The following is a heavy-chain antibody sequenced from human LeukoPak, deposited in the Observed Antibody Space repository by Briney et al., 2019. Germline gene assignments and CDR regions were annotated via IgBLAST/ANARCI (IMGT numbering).Heavy chain of an antibody. Sequence: SGGSLRLSCAASGFTFSNAWMSWVRQAPGKGLEWVGRIKSRTEGGTADYAAPVKGRFTISRDDSKNTLYLQMNSLKTEDTAVYYCTTGGEYWGQGTLVTVSS. V-gene: IGHV3-15*01. CDR3: TTGGEY. J-gene: IGHJ4*02. D-gene: IGHD3-16*01. CDR1: GFTFSNAW. CDR2: IKSRTEGGTA.